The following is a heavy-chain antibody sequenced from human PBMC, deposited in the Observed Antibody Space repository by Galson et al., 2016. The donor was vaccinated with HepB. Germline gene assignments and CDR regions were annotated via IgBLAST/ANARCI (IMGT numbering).Heavy chain of an antibody. J-gene: IGHJ6*02. V-gene: IGHV1-69*10. Sequence: SVKVSCKASGDTTSSHAISWVRQAPGGGLEWMGGIIPVLGKSSYAQKFQGRLTITADESTGTVYMELRSLRSEDSALYYWARDRGGSLLYYYYYGMDVWGQGTAVTVSS. D-gene: IGHD1-26*01. CDR1: GDTTSSHA. CDR2: IIPVLGKS. CDR3: ARDRGGSLLYYYYYGMDV.